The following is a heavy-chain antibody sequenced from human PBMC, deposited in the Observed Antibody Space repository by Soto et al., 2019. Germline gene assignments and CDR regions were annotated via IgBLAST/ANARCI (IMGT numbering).Heavy chain of an antibody. CDR2: IYHSGST. Sequence: QVQLQESGPGLVKPSGTLSLSCAVSGGSIISSHWWTWVRQPPGKGLEWIGEIYHSGSTNYNPSRKSRVTISVDTSRNQFSLNLSSVPAADTAVYYCASSGGGEDYWGQGILVTVSS. CDR1: GGSIISSHW. CDR3: ASSGGGEDY. J-gene: IGHJ4*02. V-gene: IGHV4-4*02. D-gene: IGHD3-16*01.